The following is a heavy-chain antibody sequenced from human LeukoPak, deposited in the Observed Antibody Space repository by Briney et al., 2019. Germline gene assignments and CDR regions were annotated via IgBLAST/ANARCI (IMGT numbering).Heavy chain of an antibody. Sequence: SETLSLTCTVSGGSISSSSYYWGWIRQPPGKGLERIGSIYYSGSTYYNPSLKSRVTISVDTSKNQFSLKLSSVTAADTAVYYCARQYYYDSKGGTFDYWGQGTLVTVSS. CDR3: ARQYYYDSKGGTFDY. CDR1: GGSISSSSYY. CDR2: IYYSGST. D-gene: IGHD3-22*01. J-gene: IGHJ4*02. V-gene: IGHV4-39*01.